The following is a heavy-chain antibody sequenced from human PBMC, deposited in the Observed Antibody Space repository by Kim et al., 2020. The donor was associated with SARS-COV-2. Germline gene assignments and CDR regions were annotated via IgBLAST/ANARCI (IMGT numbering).Heavy chain of an antibody. CDR3: ARDADSGWSAHYYGMDV. CDR2: IYTSGST. V-gene: IGHV4-61*02. Sequence: SETLSLTCTVSGGSISSGSYYWSWIRQPAGKGLEWIGRIYTSGSTNYNPSLKSRVTISVDTSKNQFSLKLSSVTAADTAVYYCARDADSGWSAHYYGMDVWGQGTTVTVSS. J-gene: IGHJ6*02. D-gene: IGHD6-19*01. CDR1: GGSISSGSYY.